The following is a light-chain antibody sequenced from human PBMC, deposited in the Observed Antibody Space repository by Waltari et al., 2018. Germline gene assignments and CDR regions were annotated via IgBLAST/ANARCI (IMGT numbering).Light chain of an antibody. J-gene: IGKJ1*01. CDR3: QKYNNWPRT. V-gene: IGKV3-15*01. CDR1: QSISSN. Sequence: IVMTQSPATLSVSPGERATLPCRASQSISSNLAWYQQKPGQAPRLHIYGSSAKATGIPARFSGSGYGKEFTLTLSSLQSEDFAVYYCQKYNNWPRTFGPGTKVEIK. CDR2: GSS.